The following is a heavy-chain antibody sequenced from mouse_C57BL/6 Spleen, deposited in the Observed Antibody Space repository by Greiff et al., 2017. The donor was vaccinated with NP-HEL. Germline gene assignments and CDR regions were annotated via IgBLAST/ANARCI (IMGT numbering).Heavy chain of an antibody. V-gene: IGHV1-55*01. CDR2: IYPGSGST. Sequence: QVQLKQPGAELVKPGASVKMSCKASGYTFTSYWITWVKQRPGQGLEWIGDIYPGSGSTNYNEKFKSKATLTVDTSSSTAYMQLSSLTSEDSAVYYCARYPSYYYGSSYPLDYWGQGTTLTVSS. J-gene: IGHJ2*01. CDR3: ARYPSYYYGSSYPLDY. CDR1: GYTFTSYW. D-gene: IGHD1-1*01.